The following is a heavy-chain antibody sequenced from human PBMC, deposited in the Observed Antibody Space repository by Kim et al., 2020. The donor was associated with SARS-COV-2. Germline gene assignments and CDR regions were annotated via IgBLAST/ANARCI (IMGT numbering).Heavy chain of an antibody. CDR3: AKKGVVVAATPFWYYYYGMDV. CDR2: ISSSGSTI. CDR1: GFTFSDYY. V-gene: IGHV3-11*01. J-gene: IGHJ6*02. D-gene: IGHD2-15*01. Sequence: GGSLRLSCAASGFTFSDYYMSWIRQAPGKGLEWVSYISSSGSTIYYADSVKGRFTISRDNAKNSLYLQMNSLRAEDTAVYYCAKKGVVVAATPFWYYYYGMDVWGQGTTVTVSS.